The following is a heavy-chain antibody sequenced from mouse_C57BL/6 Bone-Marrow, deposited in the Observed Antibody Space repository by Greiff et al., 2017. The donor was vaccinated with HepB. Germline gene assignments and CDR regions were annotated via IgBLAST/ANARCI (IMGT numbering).Heavy chain of an antibody. Sequence: VQLQQSGAELAKPGASVKLSCKTSGYTFTSYWMHWVKQRPGQGLEWIGAIYPGNSDTSYNQKFKGKAKLTAVTSASTAYMELSSLTNEDSAVYYCTRSDYDYDYYAMDYWGQGTSVTVSS. D-gene: IGHD2-4*01. J-gene: IGHJ4*01. CDR2: IYPGNSDT. CDR3: TRSDYDYDYYAMDY. V-gene: IGHV1-5*01. CDR1: GYTFTSYW.